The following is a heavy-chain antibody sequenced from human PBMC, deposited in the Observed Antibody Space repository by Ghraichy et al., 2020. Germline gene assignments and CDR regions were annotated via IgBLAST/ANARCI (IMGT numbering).Heavy chain of an antibody. CDR1: GFTFSHYW. Sequence: GGSLRLSCAGSGFTFSHYWLSWVRQAPGKALEWVANINQDGSQTYFVDSVKGRFTVSKDNARNSLSLQMNSLRPDDTAVYYCATTPYGGADFWAQGTLVTVSS. CDR2: INQDGSQT. D-gene: IGHD4-23*01. V-gene: IGHV3-7*02. J-gene: IGHJ4*02. CDR3: ATTPYGGADF.